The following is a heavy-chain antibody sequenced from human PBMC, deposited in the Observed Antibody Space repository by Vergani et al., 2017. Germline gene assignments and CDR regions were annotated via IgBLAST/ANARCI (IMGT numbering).Heavy chain of an antibody. V-gene: IGHV1-46*03. Sequence: QVKLVESGAEVKKPGASVKVSCKASGYSFTSFYMHWVRQAPGQGLEWMGVINPSGVSTTYAQKFQGRVTLTRDTSTSTVYMGLSSLRFEDTAVYYCARGSRDSYNSFDHWGQGTLVTVSS. CDR2: INPSGVST. CDR3: ARGSRDSYNSFDH. CDR1: GYSFTSFY. D-gene: IGHD5-24*01. J-gene: IGHJ4*02.